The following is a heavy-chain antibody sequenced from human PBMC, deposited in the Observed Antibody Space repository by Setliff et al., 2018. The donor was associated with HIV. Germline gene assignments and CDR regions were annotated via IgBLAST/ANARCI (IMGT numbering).Heavy chain of an antibody. CDR1: GGSISSSSYY. CDR3: ARDRTGGTFDI. CDR2: IYYSGST. Sequence: PSETLSLTCTVSGGSISSSSYYWGWIRQPPGKGLEWIGSIYYSGSTYYNPSLKSRVTISVDTSKNQFSLKLSSVTAADTAVYYCARDRTGGTFDIWGQGTMVTVS. D-gene: IGHD3-16*01. J-gene: IGHJ3*02. V-gene: IGHV4-39*07.